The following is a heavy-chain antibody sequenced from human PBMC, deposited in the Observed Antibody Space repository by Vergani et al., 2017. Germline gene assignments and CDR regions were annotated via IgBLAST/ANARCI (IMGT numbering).Heavy chain of an antibody. J-gene: IGHJ2*01. V-gene: IGHV1-69*19. D-gene: IGHD2-2*01. CDR3: AXGVNCGSSTSCDVVGGWDLDL. CDR2: IIPIFGTA. CDR1: GGTFSSYA. Sequence: QVQLVQSGAEVKKPGSSVKVSCKASGGTFSSYAISWVRQAPGQGREWMGGIIPIFGTANYAQKFQGRVTITADQSTSPAYMELSSLRSEDTAVYYCAXGVNCGSSTSCDVVGGWDLDLWGRGTMVTVSS.